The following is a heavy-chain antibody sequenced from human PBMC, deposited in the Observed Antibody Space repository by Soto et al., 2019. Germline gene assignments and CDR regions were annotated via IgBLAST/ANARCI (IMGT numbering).Heavy chain of an antibody. CDR2: INPSSGGT. J-gene: IGHJ6*02. D-gene: IGHD4-4*01. Sequence: ASVKVSCKASGYPFTGPYIYWVRQAPGQGLEWMGWINPSSGGTEFAEKFQGGVTVTRDTSIRTVFLELNSLTSDDTGVYFCARDFRTYSHGVDVWCQGTAVTVSS. CDR3: ARDFRTYSHGVDV. CDR1: GYPFTGPY. V-gene: IGHV1-2*02.